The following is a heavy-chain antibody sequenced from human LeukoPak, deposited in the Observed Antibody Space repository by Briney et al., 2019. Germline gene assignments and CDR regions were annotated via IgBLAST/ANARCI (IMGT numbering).Heavy chain of an antibody. D-gene: IGHD5-18*01. Sequence: GGSLRLSCAASGFSFRNYWMYWVRQAPGKGLVWVSRISSDGSSTKYEDSVKGRFTISRDTATNTLYLQMSSLRAEDTAVYYCARGFSYGYSDCWGQGTLVTVSS. V-gene: IGHV3-74*03. CDR2: ISSDGSST. CDR1: GFSFRNYW. J-gene: IGHJ4*02. CDR3: ARGFSYGYSDC.